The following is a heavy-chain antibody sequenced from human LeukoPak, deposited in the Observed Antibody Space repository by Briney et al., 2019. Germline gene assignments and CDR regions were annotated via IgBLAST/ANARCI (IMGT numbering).Heavy chain of an antibody. CDR1: GFTFSSYS. CDR2: ISGSGGST. V-gene: IGHV3-23*01. D-gene: IGHD3-22*01. J-gene: IGHJ4*02. Sequence: PGGSLRLSCAASGFTFSSYSMSWVRQAPGKGLEWVSAISGSGGSTYYADSVKGRFTISRDNSRNTLYLQMNSLRAEDTAVYYCAKDQASSGYYSIDYWGQGTLVTVSS. CDR3: AKDQASSGYYSIDY.